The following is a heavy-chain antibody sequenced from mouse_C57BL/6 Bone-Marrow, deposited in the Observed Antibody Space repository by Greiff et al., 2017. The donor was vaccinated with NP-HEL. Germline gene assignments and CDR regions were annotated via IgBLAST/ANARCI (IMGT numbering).Heavy chain of an antibody. D-gene: IGHD2-5*01. V-gene: IGHV1-7*01. CDR3: ARRACYSNYVGWYFDV. CDR2: INPSSGYT. CDR1: GYTFTSYW. Sequence: QVQLKESGAELAKPGASVKLSCKASGYTFTSYWMHWVKQRPGQGLEWIGYINPSSGYTKYNQKFKDKATLTADKSSSTAYMQLRSLTYEDSAVYYCARRACYSNYVGWYFDVWGTGTTVTVSS. J-gene: IGHJ1*03.